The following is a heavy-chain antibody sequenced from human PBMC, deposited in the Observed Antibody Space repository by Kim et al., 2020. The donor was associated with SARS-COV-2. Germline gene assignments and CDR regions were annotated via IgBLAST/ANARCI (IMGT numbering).Heavy chain of an antibody. V-gene: IGHV1-46*01. Sequence: ASVKVSCKASGYTFTSYYMHWVRQAPGQGLEWMGIINPSGGSTSYAQKFQGRVTMTRDTSTSTVYMELSSLRSEDTAVYYCAREGSSQYITMVRGVKSFNYWGQGTLVTVSS. D-gene: IGHD3-10*01. CDR3: AREGSSQYITMVRGVKSFNY. J-gene: IGHJ4*02. CDR1: GYTFTSYY. CDR2: INPSGGST.